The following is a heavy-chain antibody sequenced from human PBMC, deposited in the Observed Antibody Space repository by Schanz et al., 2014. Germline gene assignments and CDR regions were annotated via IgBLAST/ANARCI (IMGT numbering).Heavy chain of an antibody. Sequence: VQLVQSGSELRKPGASVKVSCKASGYTFTGYYMHWVRQAPGQGLEWMGQINPNSGATIYAQNFQGRVTMTRDTSISTAYMELSRLRSDDTAVYYCARGLVRYFAYWGQGTLVTVSS. D-gene: IGHD2-8*02. J-gene: IGHJ4*02. CDR1: GYTFTGYY. V-gene: IGHV1-2*06. CDR2: INPNSGAT. CDR3: ARGLVRYFAY.